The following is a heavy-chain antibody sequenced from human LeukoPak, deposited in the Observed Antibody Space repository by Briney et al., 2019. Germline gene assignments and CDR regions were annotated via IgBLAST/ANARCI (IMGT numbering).Heavy chain of an antibody. J-gene: IGHJ6*02. CDR3: AKDAGRVYYYYGMDV. CDR2: ISYDGSNK. V-gene: IGHV3-30*18. Sequence: GGSLRLSCAASGFTLSSYGMHWVRQAPGKGLEWVAVISYDGSNKYYADSVKGRFTISRDNSKNTLYLQMNSLRAEDTAVYYCAKDAGRVYYYYGMDVWGQGTTVTVSS. D-gene: IGHD1-26*01. CDR1: GFTLSSYG.